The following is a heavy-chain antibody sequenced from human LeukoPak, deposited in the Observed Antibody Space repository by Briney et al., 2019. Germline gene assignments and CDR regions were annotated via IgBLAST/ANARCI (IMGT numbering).Heavy chain of an antibody. CDR3: ARDVGWELLRRGIGYYFDY. V-gene: IGHV3-21*01. CDR1: GFNFSNYC. CDR2: NNNNSSYI. Sequence: GFLRISCSTSGFNFSNYCMEWVRQASGEGLELVSSNNNNSSYIYYADSVKGRFTISRDNAKNSLYLQMNSLRAEDTAVYYCARDVGWELLRRGIGYYFDYWGQGTLVTVSS. J-gene: IGHJ4*02. D-gene: IGHD1-26*01.